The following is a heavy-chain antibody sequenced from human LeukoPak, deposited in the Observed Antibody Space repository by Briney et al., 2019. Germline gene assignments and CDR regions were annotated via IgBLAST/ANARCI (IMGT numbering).Heavy chain of an antibody. V-gene: IGHV3-23*01. CDR2: ISGSGGST. Sequence: PGGSLRLSCEASGFTFSTYGMSWVRQAPGKGLEWVSAISGSGGSTYYADSVKGRVTISRDSSKNTLYLQVNSLRVEDTAVYYCAKDRLGAMMYFDFWGQGTLVTVSS. CDR1: GFTFSTYG. D-gene: IGHD1-26*01. J-gene: IGHJ4*02. CDR3: AKDRLGAMMYFDF.